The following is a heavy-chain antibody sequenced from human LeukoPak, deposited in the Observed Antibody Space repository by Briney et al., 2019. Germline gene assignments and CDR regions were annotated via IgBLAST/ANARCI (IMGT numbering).Heavy chain of an antibody. Sequence: SETLSLTCTVSGGSISSFYWSWIRQSPGKGLEWIGFIYSNGSTNYNPSLKSRVTISVDTSKNQFSLKLRSMTAADTAVYYCARRYCNSISCYHMDVWGKGTTVTVSS. J-gene: IGHJ6*03. CDR3: ARRYCNSISCYHMDV. CDR1: GGSISSFY. D-gene: IGHD2-2*01. V-gene: IGHV4-4*09. CDR2: IYSNGST.